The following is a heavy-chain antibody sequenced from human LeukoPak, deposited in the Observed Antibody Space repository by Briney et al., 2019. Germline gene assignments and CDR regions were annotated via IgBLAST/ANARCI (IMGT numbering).Heavy chain of an antibody. CDR3: ARTISISVYGMDV. V-gene: IGHV3-66*01. CDR2: IYSGGST. J-gene: IGHJ6*02. Sequence: GGSLRLSCAASGFPFSSYAMSWVRQAPGKGLEWVSGIYSGGSTYYADSVKGRFTISRDNSKNTLYLQMNSLRAEDTAVYYCARTISISVYGMDVWGQGTTVTVS. CDR1: GFPFSSYA. D-gene: IGHD3-3*02.